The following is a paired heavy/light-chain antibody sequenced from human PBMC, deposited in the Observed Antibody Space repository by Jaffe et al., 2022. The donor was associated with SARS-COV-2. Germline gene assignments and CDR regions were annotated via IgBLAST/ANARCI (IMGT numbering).Heavy chain of an antibody. D-gene: IGHD3-3*01. CDR3: ARDVTTIFGVGWGYYGMDV. CDR1: GFTFSSYS. V-gene: IGHV3-21*01. J-gene: IGHJ6*02. Sequence: EVQLVESGGGLVKPGGSLRLSCAASGFTFSSYSMNWVRQAPGKGLEWVSSISSSSSYIYYADSVKGRFTISRDNAKNSLYLQMNSLRAEDTAVYYCARDVTTIFGVGWGYYGMDVWGQGTTVTVSS. CDR2: ISSSSSYI.
Light chain of an antibody. CDR2: AAS. Sequence: DIQLTQSPSFLSASVGDRVTITCRASQGISSYLAWYQQKPGKAPKLLIYAASTLQSGVPSRFSGSGSGTEFTLTISSLQPEDFATYYCQQLNSYPLITFGQGTRLEIK. V-gene: IGKV1-9*01. J-gene: IGKJ5*01. CDR3: QQLNSYPLIT. CDR1: QGISSY.